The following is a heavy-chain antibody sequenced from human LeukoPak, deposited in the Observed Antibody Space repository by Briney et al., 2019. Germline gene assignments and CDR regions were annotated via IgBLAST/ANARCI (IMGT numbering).Heavy chain of an antibody. V-gene: IGHV1-69*01. CDR1: GGTFSSYA. CDR2: IIPIFGTA. J-gene: IGHJ4*02. Sequence: GASVKVSCKASGGTFSSYAISWVRQAPGQGHEWMGGIIPIFGTANYAQKFQGRVTITADESTSTAYMELSSLRSEDTAVYYCAREGAMATILFDYWGQGTLVTVSS. CDR3: AREGAMATILFDY. D-gene: IGHD5-24*01.